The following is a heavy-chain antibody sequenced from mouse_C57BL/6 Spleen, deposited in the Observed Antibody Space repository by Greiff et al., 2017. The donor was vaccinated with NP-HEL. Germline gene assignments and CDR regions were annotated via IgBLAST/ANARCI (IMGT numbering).Heavy chain of an antibody. D-gene: IGHD2-4*01. CDR1: GYTFTSYW. CDR3: ARRDEITTHYYAMDY. V-gene: IGHV1-69*01. CDR2: IDPSDSYT. J-gene: IGHJ4*01. Sequence: QVQLQQPGAELVMPGASVKLSCKASGYTFTSYWMHWVKQRPGQGLEWIGEIDPSDSYTNYNQKFKGKSTLTVDKSSSTAYMQLSSLTSEDSAVYYCARRDEITTHYYAMDYWGQGTSVTVSS.